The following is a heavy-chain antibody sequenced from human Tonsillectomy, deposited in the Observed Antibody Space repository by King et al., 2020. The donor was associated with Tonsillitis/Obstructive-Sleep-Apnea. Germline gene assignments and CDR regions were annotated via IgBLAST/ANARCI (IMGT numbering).Heavy chain of an antibody. CDR3: ARDGRSSAYWFDP. Sequence: VQLVESGGGLVKHGGSLRLSCAASGFTFSDYYMSWIRQAPGKGLEWVSYISSSSSYTNYADSVKGRFTISRDNAKNSLYLQMNSLRAEDTAVYYCARDGRSSAYWFDPWGQGTLVTVSS. CDR1: GFTFSDYY. J-gene: IGHJ5*02. V-gene: IGHV3-11*05. D-gene: IGHD2-2*01. CDR2: ISSSSSYT.